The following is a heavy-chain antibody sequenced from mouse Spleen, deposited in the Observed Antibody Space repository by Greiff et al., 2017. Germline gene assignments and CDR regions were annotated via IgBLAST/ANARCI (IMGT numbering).Heavy chain of an antibody. CDR3: TREDYYGSSYGY. J-gene: IGHJ2*01. D-gene: IGHD1-1*01. V-gene: IGHV14-3*01. Sequence: EVQRVESVAELVRPGASVKLSCTASGFNIKNTYMHWVKQRPEQGLEWIGRIDPANGNTKYVPKFQGKATITADTSSNTAYLQLTSLTSEDTAIYYCTREDYYGSSYGYWGQGTTLTVSS. CDR1: GFNIKNTY. CDR2: IDPANGNT.